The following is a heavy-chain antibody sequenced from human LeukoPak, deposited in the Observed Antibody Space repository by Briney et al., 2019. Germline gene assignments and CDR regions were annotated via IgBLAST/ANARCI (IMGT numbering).Heavy chain of an antibody. J-gene: IGHJ4*02. CDR1: GGSMSSYY. CDR3: ARYSSSWYDY. CDR2: IYYSGST. V-gene: IGHV4-59*08. Sequence: SETLSLTCTVSGGSMSSYYWSWIRQPPGKGLEWIGYIYYSGSTNYNPSLKSRVTISVDTSKNQFSLKLSSLTAADTAVYYCARYSSSWYDYWGQGTLVTVSS. D-gene: IGHD6-13*01.